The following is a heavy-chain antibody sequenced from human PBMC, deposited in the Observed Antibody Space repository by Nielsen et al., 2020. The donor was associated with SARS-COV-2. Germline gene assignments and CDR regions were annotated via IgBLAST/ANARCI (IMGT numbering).Heavy chain of an antibody. V-gene: IGHV1-69*04. J-gene: IGHJ6*02. D-gene: IGHD2-2*01. CDR2: INPSGGST. CDR3: ATFYLPAAMGGGYYYYGMDV. Sequence: SVKVSCKASGGTFSSYAITWVRQAPGQGLEWMGIINPSGGSTSYAQKFQGRVTITADKSTSTAYMELSSLRSEDTAVYYCATFYLPAAMGGGYYYYGMDVWGQGTTVTVSS. CDR1: GGTFSSYA.